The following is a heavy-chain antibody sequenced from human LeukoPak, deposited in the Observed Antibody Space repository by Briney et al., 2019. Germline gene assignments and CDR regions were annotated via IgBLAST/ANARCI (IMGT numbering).Heavy chain of an antibody. CDR1: GGSFSGYY. V-gene: IGHV4-34*01. CDR3: ARHPQNGRFNWFDP. Sequence: SETLSLTCAVYGGSFSGYYWSWIRQPPGKGLEWIGEINHSGSTNYNPSLKSRVTISVDMSKNQFSLKLSSVTAADTAVYYCARHPQNGRFNWFDPWGQGTLVTVSS. J-gene: IGHJ5*02. CDR2: INHSGST.